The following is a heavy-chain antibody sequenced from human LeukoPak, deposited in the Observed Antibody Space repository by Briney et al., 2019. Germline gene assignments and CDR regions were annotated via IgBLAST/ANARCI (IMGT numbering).Heavy chain of an antibody. Sequence: SGPALGNPPKTLTLTLPFSGVSPSTNGMFLSWIRLPPGKALEGVARIDWDDDTYYSTSLKTRLTISKDTSKNQVVLTMINMDPVDTATYYCARTSYSSSSVFFDYWGQGTLVTVSS. D-gene: IGHD6-6*01. V-gene: IGHV2-70*11. J-gene: IGHJ4*02. CDR2: IDWDDDT. CDR1: GVSPSTNGMF. CDR3: ARTSYSSSSVFFDY.